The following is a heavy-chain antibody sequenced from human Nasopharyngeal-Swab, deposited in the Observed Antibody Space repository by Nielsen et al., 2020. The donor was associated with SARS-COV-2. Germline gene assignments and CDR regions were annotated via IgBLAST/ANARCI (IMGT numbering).Heavy chain of an antibody. CDR2: IKQDGSEK. Sequence: GGSLRLSCAASGFTFSSYWMSWVRQAPGKGLEWVANIKQDGSEKYYVDSVKGRFTISRDNSKNTLYLQMNSLRAEDTAVYYCARARGSSGYYYDYYYYMDVWGKGTTVTVSS. D-gene: IGHD3-22*01. J-gene: IGHJ6*03. CDR3: ARARGSSGYYYDYYYYMDV. CDR1: GFTFSSYW. V-gene: IGHV3-7*01.